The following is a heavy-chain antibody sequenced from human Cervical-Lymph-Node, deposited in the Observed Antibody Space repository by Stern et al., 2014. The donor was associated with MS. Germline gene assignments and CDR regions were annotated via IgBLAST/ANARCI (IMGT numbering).Heavy chain of an antibody. CDR2: ITSSRSYI. CDR1: GFTFSSYS. CDR3: ARDYHYYDSSGYYDDAFDI. J-gene: IGHJ3*02. Sequence: VQLVESGGGLVKPGGSLRLSCAASGFTFSSYSMNWVRQAPGKGLEWVSSITSSRSYIIYADSVKGRFPISIDNAKNSLYLQMNSLRAEDTAVYYCARDYHYYDSSGYYDDAFDIWGQGTMVTVSS. D-gene: IGHD3-22*01. V-gene: IGHV3-21*01.